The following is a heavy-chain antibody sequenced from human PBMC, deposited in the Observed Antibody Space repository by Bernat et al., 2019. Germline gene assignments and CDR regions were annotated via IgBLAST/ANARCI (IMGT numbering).Heavy chain of an antibody. J-gene: IGHJ4*02. D-gene: IGHD2-21*02. CDR1: GFTFNNAW. CDR2: IKTKADRGTT. Sequence: EVQLVESGGGLAKPGGSLRLSCAASGFTFNNAWMNWVRQAPGKGLEWVGHIKTKADRGTTDYAAPVKGRFTISRDDSKNTLYLQMNNLKTEDTAVYYCTTEIRGVTAPTWGQGTLITVSS. CDR3: TTEIRGVTAPT. V-gene: IGHV3-15*07.